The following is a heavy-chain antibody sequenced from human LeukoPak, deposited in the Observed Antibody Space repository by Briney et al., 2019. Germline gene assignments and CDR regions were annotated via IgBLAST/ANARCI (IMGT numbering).Heavy chain of an antibody. V-gene: IGHV3-20*01. CDR1: GFTFDDYG. CDR2: INWNGGST. CDR3: ARDLGEYGSGSYYDY. D-gene: IGHD3-10*01. J-gene: IGHJ4*02. Sequence: GGSLRLSCAASGFTFDDYGMSWVRHAPGKGLEWVSGINWNGGSTGYADSVKGRFTISRDNAKNSLYLQMNSLRAEDTALYHCARDLGEYGSGSYYDYWGQGTLVTVSS.